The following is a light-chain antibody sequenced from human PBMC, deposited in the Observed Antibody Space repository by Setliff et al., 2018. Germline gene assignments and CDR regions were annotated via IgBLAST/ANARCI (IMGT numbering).Light chain of an antibody. Sequence: QSVLAQPASVSGSPGQSITISCTGTSSDVGGYNYVSWYQQHPGKAPKLMIYDVSKRPSGGSNRFSGSKSGNTASLTISGLQAEDEADYYCSSYTSSSTPYVFETGTKVTVL. J-gene: IGLJ1*01. CDR2: DVS. CDR1: SSDVGGYNY. V-gene: IGLV2-14*01. CDR3: SSYTSSSTPYV.